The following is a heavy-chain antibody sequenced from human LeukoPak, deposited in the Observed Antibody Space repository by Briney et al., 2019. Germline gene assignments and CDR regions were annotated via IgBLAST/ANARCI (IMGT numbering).Heavy chain of an antibody. Sequence: ASVKVSCKASGYTFSDYAMHWVRQAPGQRFEWMGWIDAGNGDTRYSQKFQGRVTMTRDTSTSTVYMELSSLRSEDTAVYYCARGDRELGAFDIWGQGTMVTVSS. D-gene: IGHD3-10*01. CDR2: IDAGNGDT. V-gene: IGHV1-3*01. J-gene: IGHJ3*02. CDR3: ARGDRELGAFDI. CDR1: GYTFSDYA.